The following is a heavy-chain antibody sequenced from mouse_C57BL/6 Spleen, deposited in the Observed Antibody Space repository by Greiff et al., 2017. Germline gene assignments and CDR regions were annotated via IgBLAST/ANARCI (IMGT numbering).Heavy chain of an antibody. V-gene: IGHV1-62-2*01. D-gene: IGHD2-1*01. CDR3: ARHEYGDNYGNYLSWFAY. Sequence: QVQLQQSGAELVKPGASVTLSCKASGYTFTEYTIHWVKQRSGQGLAWIGWFYPGSGSIKYNEKFKDTATLTADKSSSTVYMELSRLTSEDSSVYFCARHEYGDNYGNYLSWFAYWSQGTLATISA. CDR1: GYTFTEYT. CDR2: FYPGSGSI. J-gene: IGHJ3*01.